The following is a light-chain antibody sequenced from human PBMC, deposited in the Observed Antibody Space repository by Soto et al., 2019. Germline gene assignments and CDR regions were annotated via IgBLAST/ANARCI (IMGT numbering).Light chain of an antibody. J-gene: IGLJ2*01. CDR2: DVS. V-gene: IGLV2-14*01. Sequence: QSALTQPASVSGSPGQSIAISCNGTSSDVGGYTYVSWYQQHPGKAPKLMIYDVSARPSGVSNRFSGSKSDNTASLTISGLQAEDEADYYCSSYTSSNTVIFGGGTKVTVL. CDR1: SSDVGGYTY. CDR3: SSYTSSNTVI.